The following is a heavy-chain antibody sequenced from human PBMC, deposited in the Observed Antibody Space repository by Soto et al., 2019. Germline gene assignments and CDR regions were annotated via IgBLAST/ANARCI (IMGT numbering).Heavy chain of an antibody. CDR2: ISVIGGST. CDR3: AKVVAVDGTGY. J-gene: IGHJ4*02. D-gene: IGHD6-13*01. Sequence: EVQLLESGGGLVQPGGSLRLSCAASGFTFSSSAMSWVRQAPGKGLEWVSTISVIGGSTYYADSVKGRFTISRDNSKNTLYLQMNSLRAEDTAVYFCAKVVAVDGTGYWGQGTLVTVSS. V-gene: IGHV3-23*01. CDR1: GFTFSSSA.